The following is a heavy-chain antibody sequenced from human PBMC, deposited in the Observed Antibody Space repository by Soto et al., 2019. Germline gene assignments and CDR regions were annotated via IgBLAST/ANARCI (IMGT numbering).Heavy chain of an antibody. Sequence: SETLSLTCAVYGGSFSGYYRSWIRQPPGKGLEWIGEINHSGSTNYNPSLKSRVTISVDTSKNQFSLKLSSVTAADTAVYYCARGLALYDFWSGYHTLYFYYGMDVWGQGTTVTVSS. CDR3: ARGLALYDFWSGYHTLYFYYGMDV. CDR1: GGSFSGYY. V-gene: IGHV4-34*01. CDR2: INHSGST. D-gene: IGHD3-3*01. J-gene: IGHJ6*02.